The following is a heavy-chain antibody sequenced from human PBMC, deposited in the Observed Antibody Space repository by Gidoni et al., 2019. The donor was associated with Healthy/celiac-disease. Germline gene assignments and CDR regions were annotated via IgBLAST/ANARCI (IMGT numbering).Heavy chain of an antibody. D-gene: IGHD1-26*01. CDR2: IYYSGST. CDR3: AREEVEWELLLGWFDP. V-gene: IGHV4-30-4*08. CDR1: GGSISSGDYY. J-gene: IGHJ5*02. Sequence: QVQLQESGPGLVKPSQTLSLTCTVSGGSISSGDYYWSWIRQPPGKGLEWIGYIYYSGSTYYNPSLKSRVTISVDTSKNQFSLKLSSVTAADTAVYYCAREEVEWELLLGWFDPWGQGTLVTVSS.